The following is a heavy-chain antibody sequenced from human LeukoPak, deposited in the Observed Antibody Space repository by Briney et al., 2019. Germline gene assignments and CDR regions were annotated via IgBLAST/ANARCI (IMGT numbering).Heavy chain of an antibody. D-gene: IGHD3-10*01. Sequence: SETLSLTCTVSGGSISSSSYYWGWIRQPPGKGLEWIGSIYYSGSTYYNPSLKSRVTISVDTSKNQFSLKLSSVTAADTAVYYCARQGKVTMVRGVYHQVFFDYWGQGTLVTVSS. CDR3: ARQGKVTMVRGVYHQVFFDY. CDR2: IYYSGST. J-gene: IGHJ4*02. V-gene: IGHV4-39*01. CDR1: GGSISSSSYY.